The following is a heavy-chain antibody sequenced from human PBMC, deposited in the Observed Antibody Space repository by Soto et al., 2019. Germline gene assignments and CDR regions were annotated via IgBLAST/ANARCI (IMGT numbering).Heavy chain of an antibody. V-gene: IGHV3-33*01. CDR3: ARQLGTYSSSYPPRMYFDY. CDR2: IWYDGSNK. J-gene: IGHJ4*02. CDR1: GFTFSSYG. D-gene: IGHD6-6*01. Sequence: PGGSLRLSCAASGFTFSSYGMHWVRQAPGKGLEWVAVIWYDGSNKYYADSVKGRFTISRDNSKNTLYLQMNSLRAEDTAVYYCARQLGTYSSSYPPRMYFDYWGQGTLVTVSS.